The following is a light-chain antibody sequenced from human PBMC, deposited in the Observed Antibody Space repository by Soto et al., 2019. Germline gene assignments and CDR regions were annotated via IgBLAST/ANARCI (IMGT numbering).Light chain of an antibody. J-gene: IGLJ2*01. Sequence: QSVLTQPPSVSGAPGQRVTISCTGSSCNIGAGYDVHWYQQLPGTAPILLIYGNSNRPSGVPDRFSGSKSGTSASLAITGLQAEDEADYYCQSYDSSVSKVVFGGGTQLTVL. V-gene: IGLV1-40*01. CDR3: QSYDSSVSKVV. CDR2: GNS. CDR1: SCNIGAGYD.